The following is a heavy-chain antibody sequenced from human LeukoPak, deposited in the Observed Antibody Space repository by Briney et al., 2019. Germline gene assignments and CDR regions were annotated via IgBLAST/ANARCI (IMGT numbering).Heavy chain of an antibody. D-gene: IGHD2-2*01. CDR2: INHSGST. CDR1: GRSFSGHY. J-gene: IGHJ5*02. V-gene: IGHV4-34*01. CDR3: ASHVQYCSSTSCYVWFDP. Sequence: PSETLSLTCAVYGRSFSGHYWSWIRQPPGKGLEWIGEINHSGSTNYNPSLKSRVTISVDTSKNQFSLKLSSVTAADTAVYYCASHVQYCSSTSCYVWFDPWGQGTLVTVSS.